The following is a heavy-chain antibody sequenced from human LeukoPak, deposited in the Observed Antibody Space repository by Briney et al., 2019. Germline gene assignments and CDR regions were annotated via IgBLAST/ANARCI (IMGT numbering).Heavy chain of an antibody. CDR3: ARPGEVCSGGSCYPAAFDI. Sequence: GESLKISCKGSGYSFTSYWIGWVRQMPGKGLEWMGIIYPGDSDTRCSPSFQGQVTISADKSISTAYLQWSSLKASDTAMYYCARPGEVCSGGSCYPAAFDIWGQGTMVTVSS. V-gene: IGHV5-51*01. J-gene: IGHJ3*02. CDR1: GYSFTSYW. D-gene: IGHD2-15*01. CDR2: IYPGDSDT.